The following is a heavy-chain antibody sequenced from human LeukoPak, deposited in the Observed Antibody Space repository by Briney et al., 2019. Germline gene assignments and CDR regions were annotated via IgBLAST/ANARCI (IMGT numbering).Heavy chain of an antibody. CDR1: GGSISNNY. CDR3: ARHRDDYGGPLGY. D-gene: IGHD4-23*01. J-gene: IGHJ4*02. CDR2: IYATGST. V-gene: IGHV4-4*07. Sequence: SETLSLTCTVSGGSISNNYWSWIRQPAGKGLEWIGRIYATGSTNYNPSLKSRITMSVDTSKNQLSLKLSSVTAADTAVYYCARHRDDYGGPLGYWGQGTLVTVSS.